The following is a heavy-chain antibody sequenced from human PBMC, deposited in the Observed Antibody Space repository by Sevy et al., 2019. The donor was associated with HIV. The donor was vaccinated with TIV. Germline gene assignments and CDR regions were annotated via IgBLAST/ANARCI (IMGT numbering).Heavy chain of an antibody. V-gene: IGHV3-33*08. J-gene: IGHJ4*02. CDR1: GFTFSSYE. CDR2: IWYDGTNE. Sequence: GGSLRLSCVISGFTFSSYEMNWVRQAPGKGLEWVAVIWYDGTNEYYADSVKGRFTISRDNSKNTQYLQMNSLRAEDTAVYYCAREGLLEWLFSFNYWGQGTLVTVSS. D-gene: IGHD3-3*01. CDR3: AREGLLEWLFSFNY.